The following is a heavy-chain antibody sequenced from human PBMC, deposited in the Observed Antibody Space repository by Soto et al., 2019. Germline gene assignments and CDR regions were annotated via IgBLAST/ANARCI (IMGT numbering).Heavy chain of an antibody. CDR1: GGSFSGYY. Sequence: QVQLQQWGAGLLKPSETLSLTCAVYGGSFSGYYWSWFRQPPGKGLEWIGESSNSGSTTYNPSLKGRVTISVDTSKNQFSLKLSSVTAAGTAVYYCARGQSSLLLDCWGQGVLVTVSS. J-gene: IGHJ4*02. CDR3: ARGQSSLLLDC. V-gene: IGHV4-34*01. CDR2: SSNSGST. D-gene: IGHD2-8*02.